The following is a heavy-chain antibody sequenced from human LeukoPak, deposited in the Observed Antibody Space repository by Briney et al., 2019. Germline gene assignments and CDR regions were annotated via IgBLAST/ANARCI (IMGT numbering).Heavy chain of an antibody. J-gene: IGHJ1*01. V-gene: IGHV1-69*05. CDR2: IIPIFGTA. CDR3: ARVPPRTFYSGSYLGYFQH. Sequence: ASVKVSCKASGGTFSSYAISWVRQAPGQGLEWMGRIIPIFGTANYAQKFQGRVTITTDESTSTAYMELSSLRSEDTAVYYCARVPPRTFYSGSYLGYFQHWGQGTLVTVSS. D-gene: IGHD1-26*01. CDR1: GGTFSSYA.